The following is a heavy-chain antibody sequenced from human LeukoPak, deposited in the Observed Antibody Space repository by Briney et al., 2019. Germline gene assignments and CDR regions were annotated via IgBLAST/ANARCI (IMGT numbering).Heavy chain of an antibody. CDR2: IYSSGSN. Sequence: PSEPLSLTCTVSGGSISIYHGSWPGKPAGRGLEWFGRIYSSGSNNYNPSLKSRVTMSVDTSKNQFSLKLSSVSAADTAVYYCARVGRLGITEHYWGEGTLLTVSS. CDR3: ARVGRLGITEHY. V-gene: IGHV4-4*07. D-gene: IGHD6-13*01. J-gene: IGHJ4*02. CDR1: GGSISIYH.